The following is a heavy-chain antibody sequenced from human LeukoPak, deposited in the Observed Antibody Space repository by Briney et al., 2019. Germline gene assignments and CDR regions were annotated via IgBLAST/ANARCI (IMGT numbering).Heavy chain of an antibody. Sequence: ASVKVSCKASGYTFTSYDINWVRQATGQGLEWMGWMNPNSGRTGFAQRFQGRLTMTRNTSISTAYMELSSLTSEDTAVYYCARAPVIRGSSWDYWGQGTLVTVSS. CDR1: GYTFTSYD. CDR2: MNPNSGRT. V-gene: IGHV1-8*01. J-gene: IGHJ4*02. CDR3: ARAPVIRGSSWDY. D-gene: IGHD6-13*01.